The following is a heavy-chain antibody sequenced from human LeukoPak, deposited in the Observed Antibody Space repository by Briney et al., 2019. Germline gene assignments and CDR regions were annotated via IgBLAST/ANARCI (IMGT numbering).Heavy chain of an antibody. J-gene: IGHJ4*02. D-gene: IGHD3-16*01. CDR3: ARVGDPWLISTPKSYFDY. Sequence: GASVKVSCKASGYTFTNNDISWVRQAPGQGLEWMGWISPYNDNTNYAQNLQDRVTMTTDTSTSTAYMELRSLRSDDTAVYYCARVGDPWLISTPKSYFDYWGQGTLVTVSS. CDR1: GYTFTNND. V-gene: IGHV1-18*01. CDR2: ISPYNDNT.